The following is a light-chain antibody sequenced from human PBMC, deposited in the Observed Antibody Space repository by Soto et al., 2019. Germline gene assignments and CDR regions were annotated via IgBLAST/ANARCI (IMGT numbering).Light chain of an antibody. J-gene: IGLJ1*01. CDR3: SSYASSNNFV. V-gene: IGLV2-8*01. CDR1: SSDVGGYNF. CDR2: EVS. Sequence: QPVLAQPACAAGSPGHSVTISCTGTSSDVGGYNFVSWYQQHPGKAPKLMIYEVSKRPSGVPDRFSGSKSGNTASLTVSGLQAEDEGDYYCSSYASSNNFVFATGTKVTVL.